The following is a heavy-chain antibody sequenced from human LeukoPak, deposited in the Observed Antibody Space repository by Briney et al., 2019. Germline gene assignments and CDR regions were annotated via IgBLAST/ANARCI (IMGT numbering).Heavy chain of an antibody. Sequence: PGRSLRLSCAASGFIFSNYGFHWVRQAPGKGLEWVAVFWSDGRQKYYVDSVKGRFTVSRDTSKNTVYLQMNSLRAEDTAVYYCARDDDGSGKYGQLYWGQGTLVTVSS. D-gene: IGHD3-10*01. V-gene: IGHV3-33*01. CDR1: GFIFSNYG. J-gene: IGHJ4*02. CDR3: ARDDDGSGKYGQLY. CDR2: FWSDGRQK.